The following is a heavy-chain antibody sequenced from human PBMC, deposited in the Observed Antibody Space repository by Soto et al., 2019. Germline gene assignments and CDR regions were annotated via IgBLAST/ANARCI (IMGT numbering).Heavy chain of an antibody. CDR2: IKQDGSEK. Sequence: GESLKISCAASGFTFSSYWMSWVRQAPGKGLEWVANIKQDGSEKYYVDSVKGRFTISRDNAKNSLYLQMNSLRAEDTAVYYCARGDSDPWDIVVVTAIDYWGQGTLVTVSS. CDR1: GFTFSSYW. CDR3: ARGDSDPWDIVVVTAIDY. J-gene: IGHJ4*02. V-gene: IGHV3-7*01. D-gene: IGHD2-21*02.